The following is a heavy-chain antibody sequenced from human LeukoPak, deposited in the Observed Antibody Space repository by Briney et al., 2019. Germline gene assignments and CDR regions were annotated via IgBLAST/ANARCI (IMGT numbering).Heavy chain of an antibody. J-gene: IGHJ4*02. CDR1: GGTFSSYA. CDR3: ARDYYDSSGYYQGIDY. D-gene: IGHD3-22*01. CDR2: IIPIFGTA. Sequence: EASVKVSCKASGGTFSSYAICWVLQAPGQGLEWIGGIIPIFGTANYAQKFQGRVTITADESTSTAYMELSSLRSEDTAVYYCARDYYDSSGYYQGIDYWGQGTLVTVSS. V-gene: IGHV1-69*13.